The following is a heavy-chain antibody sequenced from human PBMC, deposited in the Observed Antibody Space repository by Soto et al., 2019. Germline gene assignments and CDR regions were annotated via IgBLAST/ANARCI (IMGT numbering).Heavy chain of an antibody. Sequence: PGGSLRLSCAPSGFIFSNYAMSWVRQARGKGLEWVSAISGSGADTYYTESVKGRVTISRDNFKNTLYLQMNSLRAEDTAVYYCAKDTGRGGGSVFDYWGQGTLVSVSS. CDR2: ISGSGADT. J-gene: IGHJ4*02. CDR1: GFIFSNYA. D-gene: IGHD2-15*01. CDR3: AKDTGRGGGSVFDY. V-gene: IGHV3-23*01.